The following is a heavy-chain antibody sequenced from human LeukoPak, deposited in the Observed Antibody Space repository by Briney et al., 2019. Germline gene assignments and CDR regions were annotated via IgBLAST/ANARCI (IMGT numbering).Heavy chain of an antibody. D-gene: IGHD1-14*01. CDR1: GGSISSSSYY. CDR2: IYYSGST. J-gene: IGHJ3*02. Sequence: SETLSLTCTVSGGSISSSSYYWGWIRQPPGKGLEWIGSIYYSGSTYYSPSLKSRVTISVDTSKNQFSLKLSSVTAADTAVYYCARLNRDLDAFDIWGQGTMVTVSS. CDR3: ARLNRDLDAFDI. V-gene: IGHV4-39*01.